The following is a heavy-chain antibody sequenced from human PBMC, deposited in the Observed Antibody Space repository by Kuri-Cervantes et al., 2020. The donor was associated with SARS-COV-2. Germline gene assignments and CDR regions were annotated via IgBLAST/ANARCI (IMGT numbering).Heavy chain of an antibody. V-gene: IGHV1-46*01. J-gene: IGHJ4*02. Sequence: ASVKVSCKASGYTFTSYYMHWVRQAPGQGLEWMGIINPSGGSTSYAQKFQGRVTMTRDTSTSTVYMELSSLRSEDTAVYYCAAADYGDSRGKSSFDYWGQGTLVTVSS. D-gene: IGHD4-17*01. CDR1: GYTFTSYY. CDR2: INPSGGST. CDR3: AAADYGDSRGKSSFDY.